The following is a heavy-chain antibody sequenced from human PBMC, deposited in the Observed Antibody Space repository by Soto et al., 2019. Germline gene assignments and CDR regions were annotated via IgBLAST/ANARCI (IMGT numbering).Heavy chain of an antibody. V-gene: IGHV1-69*01. CDR1: GGTFSSYA. J-gene: IGHJ4*02. CDR2: IITICGTA. CDR3: ASTYSSGWSPPYYFDY. Sequence: QVQLVQSGAEVKKPGSSVKVSCKASGGTFSSYAISWVRQAPGQGLEWMGGIITICGTANYAQKFQGRVTITADESTSTAYMELSSLRSEDTAVYYCASTYSSGWSPPYYFDYWGQGTLVTVSS. D-gene: IGHD6-19*01.